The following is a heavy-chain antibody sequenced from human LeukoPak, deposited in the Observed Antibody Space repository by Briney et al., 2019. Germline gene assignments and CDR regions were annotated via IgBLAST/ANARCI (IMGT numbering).Heavy chain of an antibody. J-gene: IGHJ5*02. CDR2: IYYSGCT. Sequence: SQTLSLTCTLSGGSISGGDYYWSSISQPPGKGLEWLGYIYYSGCTYYTPYLKSRVTISVDTSKKQFSLKLSSVTAADTAVYYCGRVDLYGSERYYVLRWFDPWGQGTLVTVSS. CDR3: GRVDLYGSERYYVLRWFDP. CDR1: GGSISGGDYY. V-gene: IGHV4-30-4*01. D-gene: IGHD3-10*01.